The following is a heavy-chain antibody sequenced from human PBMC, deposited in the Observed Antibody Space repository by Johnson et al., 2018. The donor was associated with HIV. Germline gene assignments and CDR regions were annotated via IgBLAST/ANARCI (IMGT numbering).Heavy chain of an antibody. CDR3: ARERSSGAGAFDI. D-gene: IGHD3-10*01. V-gene: IGHV3-66*01. CDR1: GFIVRITY. J-gene: IGHJ3*02. CDR2: IYSGGST. Sequence: VQLVESGGGLVQPGGSLRLSCAASGFIVRITYMSWVRQAPGKGLEWVSVIYSGGSTYYANSVKGRFTISRDNSKNTLYLQMGSLRAEDMAVYYCARERSSGAGAFDIWGQGTMVTVSS.